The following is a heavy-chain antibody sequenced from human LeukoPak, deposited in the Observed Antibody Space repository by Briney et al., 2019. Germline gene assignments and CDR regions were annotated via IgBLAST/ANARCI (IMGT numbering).Heavy chain of an antibody. D-gene: IGHD3-10*01. CDR2: ISSNGGST. CDR1: GFTFSSYA. Sequence: GGSLRLSCAASGFTFSSYAMHWVRQAPGKGLEYVSAISSNGGSTYYANSVKGRFTISRDNSKNTLYLQMGSLRAEDMAVYYCARAGYGSGSYGLLMDVWGKGTTVTISS. J-gene: IGHJ6*03. CDR3: ARAGYGSGSYGLLMDV. V-gene: IGHV3-64*01.